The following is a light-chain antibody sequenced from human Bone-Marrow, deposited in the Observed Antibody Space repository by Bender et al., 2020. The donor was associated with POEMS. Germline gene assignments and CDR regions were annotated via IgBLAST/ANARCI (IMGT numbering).Light chain of an antibody. J-gene: IGLJ3*02. V-gene: IGLV2-14*03. CDR2: DVT. CDR3: SSYTSTSSV. CDR1: SGDIGAYDY. Sequence: QSALTQPASVSGSPGQSITISCTGTSGDIGAYDYVSWYQQHPGRAPKLMIYDVTTRPSGVSYRFSGSKSGNTASLTITGLQAEDEADYYCSSYTSTSSVFGGGTKLTVL.